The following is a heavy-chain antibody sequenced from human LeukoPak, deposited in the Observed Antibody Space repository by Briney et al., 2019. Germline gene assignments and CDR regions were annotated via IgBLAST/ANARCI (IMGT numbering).Heavy chain of an antibody. V-gene: IGHV3-74*01. D-gene: IGHD6-6*01. CDR3: ARDKPSSIAARFDY. CDR2: INSDGSST. Sequence: GGSLRLSCAASGFTFSSYWMHWVRQAPGKGLVWVSRINSDGSSTSYADSVKGRFTISRDNAKNTLYLQMNSLGAEDTAVYYCARDKPSSIAARFDYWGQGTLVTVSS. CDR1: GFTFSSYW. J-gene: IGHJ4*02.